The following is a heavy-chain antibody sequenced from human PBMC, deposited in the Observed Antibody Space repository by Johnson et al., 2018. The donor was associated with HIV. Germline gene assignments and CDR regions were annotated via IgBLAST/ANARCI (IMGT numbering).Heavy chain of an antibody. D-gene: IGHD7-27*01. CDR1: GFTFSSYA. V-gene: IGHV3-30*04. J-gene: IGHJ3*02. CDR2: ISYDGSNK. Sequence: VVQPGRSLRLSCAASGFTFSSYAMHWVRQAPGKGLEWVAVISYDGSNKYYADSVKGRFTISRDNSKNTLYLQMNSLRAEDTAVYYCARSNWAHFDAFDIWGQGTMVTVSS. CDR3: ARSNWAHFDAFDI.